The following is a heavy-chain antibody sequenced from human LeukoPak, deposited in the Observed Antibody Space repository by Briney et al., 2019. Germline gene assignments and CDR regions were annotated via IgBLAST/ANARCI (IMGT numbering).Heavy chain of an antibody. J-gene: IGHJ6*03. V-gene: IGHV4-39*01. CDR1: GDSISSFTSSSYF. CDR2: VYYTGRT. Sequence: SETLSLTCTVSGDSISSFTSSSYFWAWIRQPPGKGLEWIGNVYYTGRTYSNPSLRSRVTVSVDTSKNQFSLRLSSVTAADTAVYYCARHLSGRGADYYFFYMDVWGKGTTVTVSS. CDR3: ARHLSGRGADYYFFYMDV. D-gene: IGHD3-10*01.